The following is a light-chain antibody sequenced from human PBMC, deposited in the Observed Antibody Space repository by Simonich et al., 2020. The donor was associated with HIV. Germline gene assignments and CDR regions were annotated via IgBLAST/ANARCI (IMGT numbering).Light chain of an antibody. J-gene: IGLJ3*02. CDR2: DVT. CDR3: SSYTSISTWV. Sequence: QSALTQPASVSGSPGQSITISCTGTSSDVGGYKYVSWYQHHPGKAPKLMIFDVTRRTSGVSKRFSGSKSGNTASLTISGLQAEDEADYYCSSYTSISTWVFGGGTKLTVL. V-gene: IGLV2-14*03. CDR1: SSDVGGYKY.